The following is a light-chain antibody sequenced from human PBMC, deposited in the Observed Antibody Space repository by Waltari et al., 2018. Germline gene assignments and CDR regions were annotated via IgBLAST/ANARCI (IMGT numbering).Light chain of an antibody. Sequence: EIVLTQSPATLSLSPGERATLSCRASQSVTRFLAWYQKKPGQAPRLLIYDASHRATGFPARFSGSGSGTEFTLTISSLEPEDFAVYYCQQRSSWPWTFGQGAKVEVK. CDR2: DAS. CDR3: QQRSSWPWT. V-gene: IGKV3-11*01. CDR1: QSVTRF. J-gene: IGKJ1*01.